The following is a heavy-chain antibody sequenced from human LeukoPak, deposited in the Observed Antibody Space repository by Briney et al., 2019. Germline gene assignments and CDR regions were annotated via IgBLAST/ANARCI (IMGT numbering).Heavy chain of an antibody. D-gene: IGHD6-19*01. CDR2: ISSSGSTI. CDR3: AREQWLPRY. CDR1: GFTFSSYA. J-gene: IGHJ4*02. Sequence: GGSLRLSCAASGFTFSSYAMSWVRQAPGKGLEWVSYISSSGSTIYYADSVKGRFTVSRDNAKNSLYLQMNSLRAEDTAVYYCAREQWLPRYWGQGTLVTVSS. V-gene: IGHV3-48*04.